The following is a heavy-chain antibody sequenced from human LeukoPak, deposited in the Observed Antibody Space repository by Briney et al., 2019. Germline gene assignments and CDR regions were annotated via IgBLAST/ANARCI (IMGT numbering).Heavy chain of an antibody. CDR3: ARAGSGGNIDY. J-gene: IGHJ4*02. V-gene: IGHV4-34*01. D-gene: IGHD2-15*01. CDR1: GGSFSGYY. Sequence: SETLSLTCAVYGGSFSGYYWSWIRQPPGKGLEWIGEINHSGSTNYNPSLKSRVTISVDTSKNQFSLKLSSVTAADTAVYYCARAGSGGNIDYWGQGTLVTVSS. CDR2: INHSGST.